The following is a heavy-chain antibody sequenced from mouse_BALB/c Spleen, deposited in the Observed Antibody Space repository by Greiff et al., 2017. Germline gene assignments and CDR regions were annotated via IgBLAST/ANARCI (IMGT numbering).Heavy chain of an antibody. V-gene: IGHV3-6*02. J-gene: IGHJ3*01. Sequence: VQLQESGPGLVKPSQSLSLTCSVTGYSITSGYYWNWIRQFPGNKLEWMGYISYDGSNNYNPSLKNRISITRDTSKNQFFLKLNSVTTEDTATYYCAREDYVFSFAYWGQGTLVTVSA. D-gene: IGHD1-1*01. CDR1: GYSITSGYY. CDR2: ISYDGSN. CDR3: AREDYVFSFAY.